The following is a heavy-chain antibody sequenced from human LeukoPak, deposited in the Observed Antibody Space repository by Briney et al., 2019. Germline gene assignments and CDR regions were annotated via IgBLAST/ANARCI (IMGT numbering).Heavy chain of an antibody. J-gene: IGHJ4*02. D-gene: IGHD6-13*01. CDR3: ARGYSSSNCDFDY. V-gene: IGHV3-30*04. Sequence: GGSLRLSCAASGFTFSSYAMHWVRQAPGKGLEWVAVISYDGSNKYYADSVKGRFTISRDNSKNTLYLQMNSLRAEDTAVYYCARGYSSSNCDFDYWGQGTLVTVSS. CDR1: GFTFSSYA. CDR2: ISYDGSNK.